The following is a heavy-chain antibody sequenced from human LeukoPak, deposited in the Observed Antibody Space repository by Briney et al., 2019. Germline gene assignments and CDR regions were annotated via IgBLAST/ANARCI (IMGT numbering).Heavy chain of an antibody. J-gene: IGHJ4*02. D-gene: IGHD3-10*01. CDR3: ARERGDY. V-gene: IGHV3-30-3*01. CDR1: GFTFSSYA. CDR2: ISYDGSNK. Sequence: GGSLRLSCAASGFTFSSYAMHWVRQAPGKGLEWVAVISYDGSNKYYADSVKGRFTISRDNSKNTLYLQMNSLRAEDTAVYYCARERGDYWGQGTLVTVSS.